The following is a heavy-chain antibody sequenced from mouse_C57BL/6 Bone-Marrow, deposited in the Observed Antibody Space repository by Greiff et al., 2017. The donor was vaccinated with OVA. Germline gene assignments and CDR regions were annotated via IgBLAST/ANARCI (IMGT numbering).Heavy chain of an antibody. V-gene: IGHV5-12*01. CDR2: ISNGGGST. Sequence: EVQLMESGGGLVQPGGSLKLSCAASGFTFSDYYMYWVRQTPEKRLEWVAYISNGGGSTYYPDTVKGRFTISRDNAKNTLYLQMSRLKSEDTAMYYCARHRVTTVVGDWYFDVWGTGTTVTVSS. CDR1: GFTFSDYY. J-gene: IGHJ1*03. CDR3: ARHRVTTVVGDWYFDV. D-gene: IGHD1-1*01.